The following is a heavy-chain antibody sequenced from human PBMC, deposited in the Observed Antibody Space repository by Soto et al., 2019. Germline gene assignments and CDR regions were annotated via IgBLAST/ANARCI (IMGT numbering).Heavy chain of an antibody. D-gene: IGHD6-19*01. V-gene: IGHV3-33*01. J-gene: IGHJ4*02. Sequence: GGSLRLSCAASGFTFSSYGMHWVRQAPGKGLEWVAVIWYDGSNKYYADSVKGRFTISRDNSKNTLYLQMNSLRAEDTAVYYCAREDRSGWYFGLDYWGQGTLVTVSS. CDR2: IWYDGSNK. CDR1: GFTFSSYG. CDR3: AREDRSGWYFGLDY.